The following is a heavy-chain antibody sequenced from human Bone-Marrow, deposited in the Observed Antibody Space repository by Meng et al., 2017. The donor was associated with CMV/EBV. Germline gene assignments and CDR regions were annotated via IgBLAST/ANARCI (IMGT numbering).Heavy chain of an antibody. D-gene: IGHD6-6*01. CDR1: GFTFSSYE. J-gene: IGHJ4*02. Sequence: GGSLRLSCAASGFTFSSYEMNWVRQAPGKGLEWVSRIKSDGSSTTYADSVKGRFIISRDNAKNTRYLQMNSLRAEDTAVYYCTRGSSWSDYWGQGTLVTVSS. CDR2: IKSDGSST. V-gene: IGHV3-74*01. CDR3: TRGSSWSDY.